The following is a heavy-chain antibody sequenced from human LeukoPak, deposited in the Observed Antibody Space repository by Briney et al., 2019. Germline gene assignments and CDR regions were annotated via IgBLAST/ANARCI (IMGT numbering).Heavy chain of an antibody. CDR2: IYYSGNT. D-gene: IGHD1-20*01. CDR3: ARDLYNWNS. CDR1: GGSISSYY. Sequence: SETLSLTRTVSGGSISSYYWSWIRQPPGKGLEWIGFIYYSGNTNYNPSLKSRVTISVDTSKNQFSLKLSSVTAADTAVYYSARDLYNWNSWGQGTLVTVSS. V-gene: IGHV4-59*01. J-gene: IGHJ4*02.